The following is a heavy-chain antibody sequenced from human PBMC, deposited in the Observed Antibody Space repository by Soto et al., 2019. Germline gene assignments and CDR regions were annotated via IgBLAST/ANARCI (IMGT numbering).Heavy chain of an antibody. CDR2: ISAYNGNT. D-gene: IGHD5-18*01. V-gene: IGHV1-18*01. CDR1: GYTFTNFG. Sequence: ASVKVSCKASGYTFTNFGISWVRQAPGQGLEWMGWISAYNGNTNYAQNFQGRVTMTTDTPASTVYMELSSLTSEDTAVYYCVRDGAATDTGFDYWGLGTLVTVSS. J-gene: IGHJ4*02. CDR3: VRDGAATDTGFDY.